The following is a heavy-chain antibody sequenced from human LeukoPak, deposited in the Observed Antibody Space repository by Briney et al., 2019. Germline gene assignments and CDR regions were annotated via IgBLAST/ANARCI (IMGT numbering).Heavy chain of an antibody. CDR2: IYRDGST. J-gene: IGHJ4*02. Sequence: GGSLRLSCAASGFTVSTNYMSWVRQAPGKGLDWVSIIYRDGSTFYADSVKGRFTISRHNSENTLYLQMNSLRAEDTAVYYCARGERAEFDYWGQGTLGTVSS. CDR3: ARGERAEFDY. CDR1: GFTVSTNY. V-gene: IGHV3-53*01.